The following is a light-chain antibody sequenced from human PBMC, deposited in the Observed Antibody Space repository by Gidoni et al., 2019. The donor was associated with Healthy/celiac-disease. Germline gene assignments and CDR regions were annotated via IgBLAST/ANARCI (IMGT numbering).Light chain of an antibody. CDR3: QQYDNRLLT. CDR2: DAS. V-gene: IGKV1-33*01. Sequence: IQMTQSPSSLSASVGDRVTITCQASHDISNYLNWYQQKQGKAPKLLIYDASNLETGVPSRFSGSGSGTDFTFTISRLQPEDSATYYCQQYDNRLLTFXGXTKVXIK. CDR1: HDISNY. J-gene: IGKJ4*01.